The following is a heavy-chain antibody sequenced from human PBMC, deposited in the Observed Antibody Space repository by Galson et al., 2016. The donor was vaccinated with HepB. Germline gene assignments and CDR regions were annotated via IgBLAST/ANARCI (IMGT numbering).Heavy chain of an antibody. CDR2: INPVDSDT. Sequence: QSGAEVKKPGESLHISCKGSGYRFTDYWIGWVRQMPGKGLEWMGIINPVDSDTRYSPSFQGQVIISADKSISTAYLQWSSLKASDTAMYYCARGVQQLVYDYWGQGTLVTVSS. CDR1: GYRFTDYW. J-gene: IGHJ4*02. D-gene: IGHD6-13*01. CDR3: ARGVQQLVYDY. V-gene: IGHV5-51*01.